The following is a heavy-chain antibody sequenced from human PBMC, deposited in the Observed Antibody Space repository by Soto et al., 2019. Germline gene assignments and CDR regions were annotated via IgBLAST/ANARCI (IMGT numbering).Heavy chain of an antibody. CDR2: IGTQHDT. J-gene: IGHJ5*02. D-gene: IGHD2-8*02. V-gene: IGHV3-13*01. CDR1: GFTFSAYD. CDR3: ARQASYWHGGGGWIDP. Sequence: EVQLVESGGGLVQPGGSLRLSCAASGFTFSAYDMHWVRQATGKGLEWVSAIGTQHDTYYPESVKGRFTISRENAKNSLYLQKNSLRAGDTAVYYCARQASYWHGGGGWIDPWGQGTLVTVSS.